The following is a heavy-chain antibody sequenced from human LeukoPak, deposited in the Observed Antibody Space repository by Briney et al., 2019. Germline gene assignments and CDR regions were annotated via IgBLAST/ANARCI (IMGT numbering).Heavy chain of an antibody. CDR1: GFTFSSYA. CDR2: ISYDGSNK. V-gene: IGHV3-30*04. Sequence: PGRSLRLSCAASGFTFSSYAMHWVRQAPGKGLEWVAVISYDGSNKYYADSVKGRFTISRDNSKNTLYLQMNSLRAEDTAVYYCARPDVSYYGPGSFDYWGQGTLVTVSS. D-gene: IGHD3-10*01. J-gene: IGHJ4*02. CDR3: ARPDVSYYGPGSFDY.